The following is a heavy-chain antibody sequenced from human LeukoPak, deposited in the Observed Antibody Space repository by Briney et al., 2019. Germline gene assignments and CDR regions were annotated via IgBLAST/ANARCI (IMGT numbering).Heavy chain of an antibody. CDR3: ARVSDSSGYYYLDY. CDR1: GFTFSSYA. V-gene: IGHV3-23*01. J-gene: IGHJ4*02. D-gene: IGHD3-22*01. CDR2: ISGSGGST. Sequence: GGSLRLSCAASGFTFSSYAMSWVRQAPGKGLEWVSAISGSGGSTYYADSVKGRFTISRDNSKNTLYLQMNSLRAEDTAVYYCARVSDSSGYYYLDYWGQGTLVTVSS.